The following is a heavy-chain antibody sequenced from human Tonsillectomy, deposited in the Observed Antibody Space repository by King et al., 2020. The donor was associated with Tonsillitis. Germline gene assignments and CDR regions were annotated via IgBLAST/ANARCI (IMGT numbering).Heavy chain of an antibody. V-gene: IGHV1-69*01. CDR3: SLVEDYYMDV. D-gene: IGHD5-24*01. J-gene: IGHJ6*03. Sequence: VQLVESGAEVKRPGSSVKVSCKSSGGTFSSHVFIWVRQAPGQGLEWMGGIIPMYGPLTYAQTFRGRVTITADESTSTAYMELSSLRPEDTAVYYCSLVEDYYMDVWGTGTTVTVSS. CDR1: GGTFSSHV. CDR2: IIPMYGPL.